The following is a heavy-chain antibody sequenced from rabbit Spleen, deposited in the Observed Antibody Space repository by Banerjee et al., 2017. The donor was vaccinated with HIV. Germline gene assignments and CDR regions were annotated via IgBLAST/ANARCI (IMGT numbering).Heavy chain of an antibody. CDR1: GFSFSSSYW. J-gene: IGHJ4*01. V-gene: IGHV1S45*01. D-gene: IGHD3-1*01. Sequence: QEQLVESGGGLVQPEGSLTLTCTASGFSFSSSYWICWVRQAPGKGLEWIACIYTSSGSTYYASWTKGRFTISKTSSTTVTLQMTSLTAADTATYFCARDRPGSDNFDLWGPGTLVTVS. CDR2: IYTSSGST. CDR3: ARDRPGSDNFDL.